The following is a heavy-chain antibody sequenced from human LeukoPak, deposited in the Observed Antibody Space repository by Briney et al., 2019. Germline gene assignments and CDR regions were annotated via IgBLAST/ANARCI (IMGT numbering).Heavy chain of an antibody. Sequence: PGRSLRLSCAASGFTFSSYGMHWVRQAPGKGLEWVAVIWYDGSNKYYADSVKGRFTISRDNSKNTLYLQMNSLRAEDTAVYYCAKDPGYNWNWGFDYWGQGTLVTVSS. J-gene: IGHJ4*02. V-gene: IGHV3-33*06. CDR1: GFTFSSYG. D-gene: IGHD1-7*01. CDR2: IWYDGSNK. CDR3: AKDPGYNWNWGFDY.